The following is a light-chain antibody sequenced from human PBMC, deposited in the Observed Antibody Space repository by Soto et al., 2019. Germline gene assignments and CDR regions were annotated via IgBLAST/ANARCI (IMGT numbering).Light chain of an antibody. CDR2: DVT. CDR1: SSDVGAYDH. V-gene: IGLV2-11*01. CDR3: CSYAGSSTWA. Sequence: QSALTQPRSVSGSPGQSVTISCTGMSSDVGAYDHVSWYQQHPGRAPKLMIYDVTKRPSGVPDRFSGSKSGNTASLTISGLQGDEEADYYCCSYAGSSTWAFGGGTKLTVL. J-gene: IGLJ3*02.